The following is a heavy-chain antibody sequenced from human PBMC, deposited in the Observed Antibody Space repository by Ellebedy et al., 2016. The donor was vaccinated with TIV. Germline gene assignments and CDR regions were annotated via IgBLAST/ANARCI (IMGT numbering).Heavy chain of an antibody. CDR3: ASGLRGGSGSYYRDYYYYGMDV. CDR1: GGTFSSYA. Sequence: ASVKVSCKASGGTFSSYAISWVRQAPGQGLEWMGGIIPIFGTANYAQKFQGRVTMTRDTSTSTVYMELSSLRSEDTAVYYCASGLRGGSGSYYRDYYYYGMDVWGQGTTVTVSS. V-gene: IGHV1-69*05. CDR2: IIPIFGTA. D-gene: IGHD3-10*01. J-gene: IGHJ6*02.